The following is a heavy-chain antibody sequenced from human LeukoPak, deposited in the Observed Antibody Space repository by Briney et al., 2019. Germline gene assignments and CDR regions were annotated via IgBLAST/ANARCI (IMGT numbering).Heavy chain of an antibody. CDR2: IKQDGSEK. J-gene: IGHJ6*03. CDR1: GFTFSSDW. V-gene: IGHV3-7*01. Sequence: PGRSLRLSCAVSGFTFSSDWMSWVRHAPGKGLVWVANIKQDGSEKYYVDSVKGRFTISRDNAKNSLYLQMNSLRAEDTAVYYCARDRSHMDAWGKGTTVTVSS. CDR3: ARDRSHMDA.